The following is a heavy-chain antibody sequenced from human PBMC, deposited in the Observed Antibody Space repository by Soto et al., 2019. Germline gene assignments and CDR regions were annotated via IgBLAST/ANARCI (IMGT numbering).Heavy chain of an antibody. J-gene: IGHJ4*02. CDR2: ISYDGSIK. D-gene: IGHD3-16*01. CDR1: GFTFSSHS. V-gene: IGHV3-30-3*02. Sequence: QVQLVESGGGVVQPGRSLRLSCAASGFTFSSHSIQWVRQAPGKGLEWVAVISYDGSIKYYADSGKGRFTISRDNSKNPALPAMNRLRAWDPGVFLWAKRGGTLGDLDYWGQGSLVIVSS. CDR3: AKRGGTLGDLDY.